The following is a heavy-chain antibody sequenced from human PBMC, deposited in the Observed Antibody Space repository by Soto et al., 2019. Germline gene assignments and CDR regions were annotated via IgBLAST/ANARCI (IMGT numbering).Heavy chain of an antibody. D-gene: IGHD6-19*01. V-gene: IGHV3-30*18. CDR1: GFTFSSYG. Sequence: QVQLVESGGGVVQPGRSLRLSCAASGFTFSSYGMHWVRQAPGKGLEWVAVISYDGSNKYYADSVKGRFTISRDNSXNXLYLQMNSLRAEDTAVYYCAKDRGWLAERYYYGMDVWGQGTTVTVSS. J-gene: IGHJ6*02. CDR3: AKDRGWLAERYYYGMDV. CDR2: ISYDGSNK.